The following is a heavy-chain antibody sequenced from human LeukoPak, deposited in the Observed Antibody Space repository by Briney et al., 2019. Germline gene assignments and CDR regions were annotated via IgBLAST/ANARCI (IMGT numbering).Heavy chain of an antibody. CDR1: GYTFTSYA. J-gene: IGHJ4*02. D-gene: IGHD2-15*01. V-gene: IGHV1-18*01. CDR3: ARHRGRSRKDLDY. CDR2: ISDYKDTT. Sequence: ASVKVSCKASGYTFTSYAMNWVRQAPGQGLEWMGWISDYKDTTNYAQRFQGRVTMTTDTSTSTTYMDLRSLRSDDTAVYYCARHRGRSRKDLDYWGQGTLVTVSS.